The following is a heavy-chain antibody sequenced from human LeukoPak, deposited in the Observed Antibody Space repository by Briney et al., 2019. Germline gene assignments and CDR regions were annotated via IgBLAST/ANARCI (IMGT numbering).Heavy chain of an antibody. Sequence: PGRSLRLSCAASGFTFDDYAMHWVRQAPGQGVEWVSGISWNSVSIGYADSVKCRFTISRDNAQNSLYLQMNSLRAEETAFYYCAKDIDAGYCISTSCYTGFDYWGQGTLVTVSS. CDR1: GFTFDDYA. CDR3: AKDIDAGYCISTSCYTGFDY. V-gene: IGHV3-9*01. CDR2: ISWNSVSI. D-gene: IGHD2-2*02. J-gene: IGHJ4*02.